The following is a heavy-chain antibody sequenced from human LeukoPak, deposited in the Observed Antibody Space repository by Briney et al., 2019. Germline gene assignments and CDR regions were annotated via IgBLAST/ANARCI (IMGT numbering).Heavy chain of an antibody. CDR1: GYTFTTYD. V-gene: IGHV1-8*01. CDR3: AAPQGGDFWSGSNDAFDI. CDR2: MYPISVNT. J-gene: IGHJ3*02. D-gene: IGHD3-3*01. Sequence: ASLRGSCAAFGYTFTTYDINWGRQATVQGLEWMGWMYPISVNTGYAQKFQGRVNMTRNTSIGTAYMELSSLRSEDTAVYYCAAPQGGDFWSGSNDAFDIWGQGTMVAVSS.